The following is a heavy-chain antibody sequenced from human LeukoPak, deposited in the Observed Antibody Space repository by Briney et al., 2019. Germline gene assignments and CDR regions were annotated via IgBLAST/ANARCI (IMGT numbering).Heavy chain of an antibody. D-gene: IGHD3-22*01. CDR1: GFTFSSYA. J-gene: IGHJ4*02. Sequence: GGSLRLSCVVSGFTFSSYAMSWVRQAPGKGLEWVSGISGSGGSTYYADSVKGRFTISRDNAKNSLYLQMNSLRAEDTAVYYCARKYYHDSSGYWVFDYWGQGTLVTVSS. CDR3: ARKYYHDSSGYWVFDY. CDR2: ISGSGGST. V-gene: IGHV3-23*01.